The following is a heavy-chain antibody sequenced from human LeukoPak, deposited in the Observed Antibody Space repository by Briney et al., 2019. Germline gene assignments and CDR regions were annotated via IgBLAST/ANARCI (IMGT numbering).Heavy chain of an antibody. D-gene: IGHD3-22*01. CDR2: ISYDGSNK. CDR3: ARGVFYYYDSSGYYSFDY. J-gene: IGHJ4*02. Sequence: GRSLRHSCAASGFTFSSYAMHWVRQAPGKGLEWVAVISYDGSNKYYADSVKGRFTISRDNSKNTLYLQMNSLRAEDTAVYYCARGVFYYYDSSGYYSFDYWGQGTLVTVSS. CDR1: GFTFSSYA. V-gene: IGHV3-30*01.